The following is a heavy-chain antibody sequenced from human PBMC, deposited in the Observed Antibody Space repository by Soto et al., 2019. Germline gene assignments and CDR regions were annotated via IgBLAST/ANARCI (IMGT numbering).Heavy chain of an antibody. V-gene: IGHV3-33*08. Sequence: GGSLRLSCAASGFTFSSYSMNWVRQAPGKGLEWVSDISYGGSNKYYADSVKGRFTISRDNSKNTLYLQMNSLRAEDTAVYYCARDLFLRSYYYYVMDVWGQGTSVTVSS. CDR2: ISYGGSNK. CDR3: ARDLFLRSYYYYVMDV. D-gene: IGHD3-10*01. CDR1: GFTFSSYS. J-gene: IGHJ6*02.